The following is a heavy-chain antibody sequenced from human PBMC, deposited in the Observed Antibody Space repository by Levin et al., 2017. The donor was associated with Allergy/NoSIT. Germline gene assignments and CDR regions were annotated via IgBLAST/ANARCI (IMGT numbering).Heavy chain of an antibody. J-gene: IGHJ6*02. Sequence: GESLKISCAASGFTFSSYAMSWVRQAPGKGLEWVSAISGSGGSTYYADSVKGRFTISRDNSKNTLYLQMNSLRAEDTAVYYCAKCPSGGSCLLGGMDVWGQGTTVTVSS. D-gene: IGHD2-15*01. V-gene: IGHV3-23*01. CDR3: AKCPSGGSCLLGGMDV. CDR1: GFTFSSYA. CDR2: ISGSGGST.